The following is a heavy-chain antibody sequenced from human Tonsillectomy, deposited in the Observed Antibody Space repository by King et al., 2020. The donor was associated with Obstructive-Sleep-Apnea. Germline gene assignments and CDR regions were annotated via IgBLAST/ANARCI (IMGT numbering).Heavy chain of an antibody. V-gene: IGHV3-74*01. CDR3: ARGCLTGYENNWFDP. D-gene: IGHD3-9*01. Sequence: VQLVESGGGLVQPGGSLRLSCAASGLTFSTYWIHWVRQAPGKGLVWVSRINSDGSSTNYADSVKGRFTISRDNSKNTLYLQMNSLRAEDSAVYYCARGCLTGYENNWFDPGGQGTLVTVSS. CDR2: INSDGSST. J-gene: IGHJ5*02. CDR1: GLTFSTYW.